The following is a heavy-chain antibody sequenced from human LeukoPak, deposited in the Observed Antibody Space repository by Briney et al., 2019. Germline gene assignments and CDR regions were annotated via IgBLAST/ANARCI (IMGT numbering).Heavy chain of an antibody. CDR1: GGTFSSYA. CDR3: ARVTTQWLANN. CDR2: INPNSGGT. D-gene: IGHD6-19*01. V-gene: IGHV1-2*02. Sequence: ASVKVSCKASGGTFSSYAISWVRQAPGQGLEWMGWINPNSGGTNYAQKFQGRVTMTRDTSISTAYMELSRLRSDDTAVYYCARVTTQWLANNWGQGTLVTVSS. J-gene: IGHJ4*02.